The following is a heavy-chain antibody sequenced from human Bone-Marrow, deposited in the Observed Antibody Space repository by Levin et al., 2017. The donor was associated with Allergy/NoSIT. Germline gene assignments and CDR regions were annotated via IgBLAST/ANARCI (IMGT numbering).Heavy chain of an antibody. CDR1: GGTFSSYA. CDR2: IIPIFGTA. CDR3: ARLGSYCSGGSCVPFDY. D-gene: IGHD2-15*01. V-gene: IGHV1-69*13. Sequence: VASVKVSCKASGGTFSSYAISWVRQAPGQGLEWMGGIIPIFGTANYAQKFQGRVTITADESTSTAYMELSSLRSEDTAVYYCARLGSYCSGGSCVPFDYWGQGTLVTVSS. J-gene: IGHJ4*02.